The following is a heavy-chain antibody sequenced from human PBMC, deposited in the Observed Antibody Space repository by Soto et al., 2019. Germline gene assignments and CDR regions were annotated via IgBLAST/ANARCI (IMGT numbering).Heavy chain of an antibody. Sequence: QVQLVQSGAEVKKPGSSVKVSCKASGGTFSSYAISWVRQAPGQGLEWMGGIIPIFGTANYAQKFQGRVTITADESMSTAYMELSILRSEETAVYYCAIVPRPVQPLWNWFDPWGQGTLVTVSS. J-gene: IGHJ5*02. CDR2: IIPIFGTA. V-gene: IGHV1-69*01. D-gene: IGHD2-2*01. CDR3: AIVPRPVQPLWNWFDP. CDR1: GGTFSSYA.